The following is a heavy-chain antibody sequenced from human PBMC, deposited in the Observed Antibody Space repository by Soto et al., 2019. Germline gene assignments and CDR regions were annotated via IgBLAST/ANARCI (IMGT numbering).Heavy chain of an antibody. V-gene: IGHV4-34*01. J-gene: IGHJ6*03. CDR2: INHSGST. CDR3: ARVGYCSGGSCYPYYYYYYMDV. Sequence: TSETPSPTRAVYGGSFSGYYWSWIRQPPGKGLEWIGEINHSGSTNYNPSLKSRVTISVDTSKNQFSLKLSSVTAADTAVYYCARVGYCSGGSCYPYYYYYYMDVWGKGTTVTVSS. D-gene: IGHD2-15*01. CDR1: GGSFSGYY.